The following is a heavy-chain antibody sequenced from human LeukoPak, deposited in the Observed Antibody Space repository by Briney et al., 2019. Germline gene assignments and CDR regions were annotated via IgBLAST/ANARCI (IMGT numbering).Heavy chain of an antibody. J-gene: IGHJ4*02. V-gene: IGHV3-48*03. D-gene: IGHD3-10*01. CDR1: GFIFSNYE. CDR3: ARERVSLVRGVIGY. CDR2: ISSTGNTI. Sequence: PGGSLRLSCAVSGFIFSNYEMNWVRQAPGKGLEWVSYISSTGNTIYYAESVKGRFTISRDEAKDSLYLQMNSLRAEDTAVYYCARERVSLVRGVIGYWGQGSLVTVSS.